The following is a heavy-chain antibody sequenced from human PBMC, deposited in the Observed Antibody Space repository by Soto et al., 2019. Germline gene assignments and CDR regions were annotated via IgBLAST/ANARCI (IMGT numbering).Heavy chain of an antibody. Sequence: QVQLVQSGAEVRKPGASVRLSCKASGYTLTRFYLHWVRQAPGQGLEWMGIINTRGGTTAYAQKFRGRLTVTRDTSTSTVYMELSNLGSEDTAIYYCARGPDDSDVPRWDYWGRGTRVTVSS. CDR2: INTRGGTT. J-gene: IGHJ4*02. V-gene: IGHV1-46*01. CDR1: GYTLTRFY. D-gene: IGHD4-17*01. CDR3: ARGPDDSDVPRWDY.